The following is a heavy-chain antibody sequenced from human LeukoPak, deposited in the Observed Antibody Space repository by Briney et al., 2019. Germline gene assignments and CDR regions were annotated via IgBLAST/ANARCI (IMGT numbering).Heavy chain of an antibody. D-gene: IGHD4-17*01. J-gene: IGHJ6*02. CDR3: ARSPPYYGDYVSGYYYYGMDV. Sequence: TGGSLRLSCAASGFTFSSYWMSWVRQAPGKGLEWVANIKQDGSEKYYVDSVKGRFTISRDNAKNSLYLQMNSLRAEDTAVYYCARSPPYYGDYVSGYYYYGMDVWGQGTTVTVSS. CDR1: GFTFSSYW. CDR2: IKQDGSEK. V-gene: IGHV3-7*01.